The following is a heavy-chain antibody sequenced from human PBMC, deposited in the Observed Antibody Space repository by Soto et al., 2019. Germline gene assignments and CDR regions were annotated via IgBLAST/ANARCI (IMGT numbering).Heavy chain of an antibody. CDR1: GYSISSGYY. V-gene: IGHV4-38-2*01. D-gene: IGHD3-10*01. CDR3: ARGPYYYGSGSYYNQPTSPSNYYGMDV. CDR2: IYHSGST. Sequence: SETLSLTCAVSGYSISSGYYWGWIRQPPGKGLEWIGSIYHSGSTYYNPSLKSRVTISVDTSKNQFSLKLSSVTAAVTAVYYCARGPYYYGSGSYYNQPTSPSNYYGMDVWGQGTTVTVSS. J-gene: IGHJ6*02.